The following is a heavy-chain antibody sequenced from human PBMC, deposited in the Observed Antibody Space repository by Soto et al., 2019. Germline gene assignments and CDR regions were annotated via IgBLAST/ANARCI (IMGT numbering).Heavy chain of an antibody. J-gene: IGHJ6*02. V-gene: IGHV3-23*01. Sequence: GGSLRLSCAASGFTFDTYAMSWVRQTPGKGLEWVSTISGSGSSTYYAESVKGRFTISRDNIRNMVHLQLSSLRAEDAAVYYCAKRGPGSDYYYGMDVWGQGTTVTVSS. D-gene: IGHD6-19*01. CDR3: AKRGPGSDYYYGMDV. CDR2: ISGSGSST. CDR1: GFTFDTYA.